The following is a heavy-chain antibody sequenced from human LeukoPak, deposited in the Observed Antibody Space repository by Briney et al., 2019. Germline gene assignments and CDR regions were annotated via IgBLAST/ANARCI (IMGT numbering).Heavy chain of an antibody. D-gene: IGHD3/OR15-3a*01. Sequence: GSLRLSCAASGFTFSSYAMSWVRQAPGKGQEWIGEINHSEDTNYNPSLKSRVTISVDTSKNQFSLKLSSVTAADTAVYYCAIHPDLDSPRRKYYFDYWGQGTLVTVSS. J-gene: IGHJ4*02. CDR3: AIHPDLDSPRRKYYFDY. V-gene: IGHV4-34*08. CDR2: INHSEDT. CDR1: GFTFSSYA.